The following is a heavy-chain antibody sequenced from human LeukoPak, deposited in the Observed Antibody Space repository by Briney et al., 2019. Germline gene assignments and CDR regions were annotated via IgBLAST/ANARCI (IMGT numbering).Heavy chain of an antibody. J-gene: IGHJ4*02. D-gene: IGHD3-3*01. Sequence: GGSLRLSCAASGFTFSNFWMHWVRQAPGKGLVWVSRINSDGGSPSYADSVKGRFTISRNNAENTLYLQTNSLRAEDTAVYFCASGQFWSGYYYDYWGLGTLVTVSS. CDR1: GFTFSNFW. CDR3: ASGQFWSGYYYDY. V-gene: IGHV3-74*01. CDR2: INSDGGSP.